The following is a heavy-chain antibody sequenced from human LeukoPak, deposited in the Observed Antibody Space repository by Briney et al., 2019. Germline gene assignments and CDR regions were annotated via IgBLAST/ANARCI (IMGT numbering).Heavy chain of an antibody. CDR1: GFTFSNYW. CDR3: ARSQHYYDSSGYYYFDY. CDR2: IKQDGSEN. D-gene: IGHD3-22*01. J-gene: IGHJ4*02. V-gene: IGHV3-7*01. Sequence: GGSLRLSCAASGFTFSNYWMSWVRQAPGKGLEWVANIKQDGSENYYVDSVKGRFTISRDNAKNSLYLQMNSLRAEDTAVYYCARSQHYYDSSGYYYFDYWGQGTLVTVSS.